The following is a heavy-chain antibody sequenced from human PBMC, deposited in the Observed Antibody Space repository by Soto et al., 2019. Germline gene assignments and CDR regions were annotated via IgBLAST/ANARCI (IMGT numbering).Heavy chain of an antibody. CDR1: GGSFSGYY. CDR3: ARGGIVVVSWSGQKKPYYYYGMDV. D-gene: IGHD2-2*01. V-gene: IGHV4-34*01. CDR2: INHSGST. Sequence: KASETLSLTCAVYGGSFSGYYWSWIRQPPGKGLEWIGEINHSGSTNYNPSLKSRVTISVDTSKNQFSLKLSSVTAADTAVYYCARGGIVVVSWSGQKKPYYYYGMDVWGQGTTVTVSS. J-gene: IGHJ6*02.